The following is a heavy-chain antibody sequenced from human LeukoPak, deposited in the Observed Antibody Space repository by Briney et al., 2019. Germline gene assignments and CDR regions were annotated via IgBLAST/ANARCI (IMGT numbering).Heavy chain of an antibody. CDR3: VRRGYSYGQTVDFDY. CDR1: GYTFTGYY. V-gene: IGHV1-2*02. D-gene: IGHD5-18*01. J-gene: IGHJ4*02. Sequence: ASVKVSCKASGYTFTGYYMHWVRQAPGQGLEWMGWINPNSGGTNYAQKFQGRVTMTRDTSISTAYMELSRLRSDDTAVYYCVRRGYSYGQTVDFDYWGQGTLVTVSS. CDR2: INPNSGGT.